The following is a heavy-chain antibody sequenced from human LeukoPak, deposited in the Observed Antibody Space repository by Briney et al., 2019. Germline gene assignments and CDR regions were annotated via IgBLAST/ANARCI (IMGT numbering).Heavy chain of an antibody. D-gene: IGHD3-9*01. Sequence: ASVTVSCKVSGYTLTELSMHWVRQAPGKGLERMGGFDPEDGETIYAQKFQGRVTMTGDTSTDTAYMELSSLRSEDTAVYYCATYYDISPSGDYYGMDVWGKGTTVTVSS. V-gene: IGHV1-24*01. J-gene: IGHJ6*04. CDR1: GYTLTELS. CDR2: FDPEDGET. CDR3: ATYYDISPSGDYYGMDV.